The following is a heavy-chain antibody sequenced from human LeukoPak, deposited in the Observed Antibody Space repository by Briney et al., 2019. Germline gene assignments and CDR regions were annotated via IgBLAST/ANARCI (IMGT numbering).Heavy chain of an antibody. CDR3: AKSDSSSSWFDY. Sequence: SETLSLTCTVSGGSISSGGYYWSWIRQHPGKGLEWIGYIYYSGSTYYNPSLKSRVTISVDTSKNQFSLKLSSVTAADTAVYYCAKSDSSSSWFDYWGQGTLVTVSS. J-gene: IGHJ4*02. D-gene: IGHD6-13*01. CDR1: GGSISSGGYY. V-gene: IGHV4-31*03. CDR2: IYYSGST.